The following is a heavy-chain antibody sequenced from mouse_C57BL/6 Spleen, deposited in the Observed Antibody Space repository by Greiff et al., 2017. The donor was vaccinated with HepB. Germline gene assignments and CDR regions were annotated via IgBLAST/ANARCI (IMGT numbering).Heavy chain of an antibody. V-gene: IGHV1-80*01. D-gene: IGHD2-2*01. CDR1: GYAFSSYW. Sequence: VKLMESGAELVKPGASVKISCKASGYAFSSYWMNWVKQRPGKGLEWIGQIYPGDGDTNYNGKFKGKATLTADKSSSTAYMQLSSLTSEDSAVYFCARATRVATGGYYFDYWGQGTTLTVSS. CDR2: IYPGDGDT. CDR3: ARATRVATGGYYFDY. J-gene: IGHJ2*01.